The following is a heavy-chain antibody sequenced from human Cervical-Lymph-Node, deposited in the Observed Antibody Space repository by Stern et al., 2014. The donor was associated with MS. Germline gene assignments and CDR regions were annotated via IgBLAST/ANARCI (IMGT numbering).Heavy chain of an antibody. J-gene: IGHJ6*02. V-gene: IGHV3-30-3*01. CDR2: ISYDGSTE. D-gene: IGHD3-22*01. CDR1: GFTFSTNS. CDR3: ARAAVGFDSGRYYPTLMSYFYYGMDV. Sequence: QVQLGQSGGGVVQPGRSLRLSCVASGFTFSTNSMHWVRQAPGKGLEWVAVISYDGSTENYADSVKGRFTISRDNSKDTLYLQMNSLRAEDTSVYFCARAAVGFDSGRYYPTLMSYFYYGMDVWGQGTTVTVSS.